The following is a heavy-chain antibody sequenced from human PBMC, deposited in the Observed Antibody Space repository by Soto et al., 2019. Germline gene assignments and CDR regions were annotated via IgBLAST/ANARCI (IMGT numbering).Heavy chain of an antibody. Sequence: SETLSVTCTVSGGSISSGGYYWSWIRQHPGKGLEWIGYIYYSGSTYYNPSLKSRVTISVDTSKNQFSLKLSSVTAADTAVYYCARDRGYGDYVTGYYYYMDVWGKGTTVTASS. CDR3: ARDRGYGDYVTGYYYYMDV. J-gene: IGHJ6*03. CDR1: GGSISSGGYY. V-gene: IGHV4-31*03. D-gene: IGHD4-17*01. CDR2: IYYSGST.